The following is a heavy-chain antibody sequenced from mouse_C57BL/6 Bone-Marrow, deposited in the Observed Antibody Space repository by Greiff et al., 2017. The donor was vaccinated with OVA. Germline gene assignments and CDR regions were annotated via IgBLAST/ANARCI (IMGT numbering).Heavy chain of an antibody. D-gene: IGHD1-1*01. Sequence: VQLQQSGPELVKPGASVKISCKASGYAFSSSWMNWVKQRPGKGLEWIGRIYPGDGDTNYNGKFKGKATLTADKSSSTAYMQLSSLTSEDSAVYFCARLYYYGSRHWYFDVWGTGTTVTVSS. CDR2: IYPGDGDT. J-gene: IGHJ1*03. V-gene: IGHV1-82*01. CDR3: ARLYYYGSRHWYFDV. CDR1: GYAFSSSW.